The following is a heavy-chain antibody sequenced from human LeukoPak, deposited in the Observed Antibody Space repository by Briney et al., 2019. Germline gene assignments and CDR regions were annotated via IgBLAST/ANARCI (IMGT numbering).Heavy chain of an antibody. D-gene: IGHD3-10*01. CDR1: GGTFSSYA. Sequence: GASVKVSCKASGGTFSSYAISWVRQAPGQGLEWMGGIIPIFGTANYAQKFQGRVTITADESTSTAYMELSSLRSEDTAVYYCARELLLWFGESKGPYYYYMDVWGKGTTVTVSS. V-gene: IGHV1-69*13. J-gene: IGHJ6*03. CDR3: ARELLLWFGESKGPYYYYMDV. CDR2: IIPIFGTA.